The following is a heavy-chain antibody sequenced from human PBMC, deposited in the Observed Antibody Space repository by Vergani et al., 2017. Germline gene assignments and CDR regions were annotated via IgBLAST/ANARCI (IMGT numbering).Heavy chain of an antibody. Sequence: EVQLVESGGGLVKPGGSLRLSCAASGFTFSSYSMNWVRQAPGKGLEWVSSISSSSSYIYYADSVKGRFTISRDNAKNSLYLQMNSLRAEDTAVYYCARDLVGPRITMVRGVTAQDYWGQGTLVTVSS. CDR2: ISSSSSYI. CDR3: ARDLVGPRITMVRGVTAQDY. J-gene: IGHJ4*02. D-gene: IGHD3-10*01. CDR1: GFTFSSYS. V-gene: IGHV3-21*01.